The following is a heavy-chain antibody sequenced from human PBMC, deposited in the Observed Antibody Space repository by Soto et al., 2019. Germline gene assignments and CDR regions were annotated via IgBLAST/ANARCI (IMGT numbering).Heavy chain of an antibody. D-gene: IGHD6-13*01. CDR3: ARAPAPLYSSSWNYFAY. V-gene: IGHV4-59*01. CDR1: GGSISSYW. Sequence: SETLSLTCTVSGGSISSYWWSWIRQPPGKGLEWIGYIYYSGSTNYNPSLKSRVTISVDTSKNQFSLKLSSVTAADTAVYYCARAPAPLYSSSWNYFAYWAQGTLVTVS. J-gene: IGHJ4*02. CDR2: IYYSGST.